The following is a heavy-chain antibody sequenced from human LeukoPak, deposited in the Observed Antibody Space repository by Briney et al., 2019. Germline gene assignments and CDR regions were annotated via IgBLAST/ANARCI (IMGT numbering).Heavy chain of an antibody. J-gene: IGHJ4*02. V-gene: IGHV3-7*01. CDR3: ARAPYYETTGPL. D-gene: IGHD3-22*01. CDR1: GFTVSVNY. Sequence: GGSLRLSCAASGFTVSVNYMSWVRQAPEKGLEWVANIRQDGNEKYYVDSAKGRFTISRDNAKNSLYLQMNSLRAEDTAVYYCARAPYYETTGPLWGQGTLVTVSS. CDR2: IRQDGNEK.